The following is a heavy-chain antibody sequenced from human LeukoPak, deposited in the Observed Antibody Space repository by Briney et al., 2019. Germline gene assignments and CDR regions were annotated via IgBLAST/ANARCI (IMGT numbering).Heavy chain of an antibody. D-gene: IGHD3-22*01. J-gene: IGHJ3*02. Sequence: PVASVKVSCKASGYTLTSYGISWVRQAPGQGLEWMGWISAYNGNTNYAQRLQGRVTMTTDTSTSTAYMELRSLRSDDTAVYYCAKDDYDSSGYYYVGAFDIWGQGTMVTVSS. CDR1: GYTLTSYG. V-gene: IGHV1-18*01. CDR3: AKDDYDSSGYYYVGAFDI. CDR2: ISAYNGNT.